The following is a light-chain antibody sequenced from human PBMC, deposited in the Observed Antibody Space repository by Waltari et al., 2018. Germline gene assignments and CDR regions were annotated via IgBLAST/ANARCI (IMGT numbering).Light chain of an antibody. Sequence: QSALTQPASVSGSPGPSITISCTDTSSDVGGYTYVSWYQHYPGKAPKLLIYDVSQRPSRVSNRFSASRSGNTASLTISGLQAEDEADYYCNSYTSDNTFVFGTGTKVTVL. CDR2: DVS. V-gene: IGLV2-14*03. CDR3: NSYTSDNTFV. J-gene: IGLJ1*01. CDR1: SSDVGGYTY.